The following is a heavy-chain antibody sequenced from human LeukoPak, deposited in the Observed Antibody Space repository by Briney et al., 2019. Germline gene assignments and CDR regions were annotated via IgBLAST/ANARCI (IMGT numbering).Heavy chain of an antibody. J-gene: IGHJ2*01. CDR3: ARIVPAGDWYFDL. CDR2: TYYRSKWYS. CDR1: GDSVSSNSAA. D-gene: IGHD2-2*01. Sequence: SQTLSLTCAISGDSVSSNSAAWHWIRQSPSRGLEWLGRTYYRSKWYSDYAPSVKSRITIDADTSKNQFSLQLSSVTPEDTAVYYCARIVPAGDWYFDLWGRGTLVIVSS. V-gene: IGHV6-1*01.